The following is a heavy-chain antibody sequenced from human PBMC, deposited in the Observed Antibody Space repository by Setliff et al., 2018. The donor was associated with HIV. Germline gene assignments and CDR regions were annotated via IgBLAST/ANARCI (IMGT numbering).Heavy chain of an antibody. CDR3: GRVDGSFYTFDI. CDR1: GGSISRNYY. Sequence: KPSETLSLTCNVSGGSISRNYYWSWIRQPPGKGLEWTGYIYYDGDTYYQPSLKSRLTISIDTSKNQFSLKLSSVTAADTAVYYCGRVDGSFYTFDIWGQGTMVTVSS. V-gene: IGHV4-30-4*08. J-gene: IGHJ3*02. CDR2: IYYDGDT. D-gene: IGHD3-3*02.